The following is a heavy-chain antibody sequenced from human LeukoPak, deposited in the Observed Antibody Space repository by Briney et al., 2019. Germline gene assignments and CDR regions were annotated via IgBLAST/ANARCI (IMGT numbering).Heavy chain of an antibody. J-gene: IGHJ4*02. CDR2: INHSGST. D-gene: IGHD4-17*01. CDR3: ARRTTVTTLFDY. Sequence: SETLSLTCAVYGGSFSGYYWSWIRQPPGKGLEWIGEINHSGSTNYNPSLKSRVTISVDTFKNQFSLKLSSVTAADTAVYYCARRTTVTTLFDYWGQGTLVTVSS. CDR1: GGSFSGYY. V-gene: IGHV4-34*01.